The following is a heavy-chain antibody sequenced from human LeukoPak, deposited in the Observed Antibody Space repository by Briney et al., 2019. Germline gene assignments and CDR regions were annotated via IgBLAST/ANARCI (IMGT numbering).Heavy chain of an antibody. D-gene: IGHD3-3*01. CDR3: ARVSVDLWSGYTMLYYYYYYMDV. CDR1: GGSISSHY. Sequence: TPSETLSLTCTVSGGSISSHYWSWIRQPPGKGLEWIGYIYYSGSTNYNPSLKSRVTISVDTSKNQFSLKLSSVTAADTAVHYCARVSVDLWSGYTMLYYYYYYMDVWGKGTTVTVSS. V-gene: IGHV4-59*11. CDR2: IYYSGST. J-gene: IGHJ6*03.